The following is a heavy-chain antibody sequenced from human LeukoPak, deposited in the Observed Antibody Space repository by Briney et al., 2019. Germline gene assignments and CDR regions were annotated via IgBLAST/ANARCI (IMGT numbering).Heavy chain of an antibody. Sequence: PSETLSLTCAVYGGSFSGYYWSWIRQPPGKGLEWIGEINHSGSTNYNPSLKSRVTISVDTSKNQFSLKLSSVTAADTAVYYCARASTHSDYWGQGTRVTVSS. D-gene: IGHD1-1*01. CDR3: ARASTHSDY. CDR2: INHSGST. J-gene: IGHJ4*02. CDR1: GGSFSGYY. V-gene: IGHV4-34*01.